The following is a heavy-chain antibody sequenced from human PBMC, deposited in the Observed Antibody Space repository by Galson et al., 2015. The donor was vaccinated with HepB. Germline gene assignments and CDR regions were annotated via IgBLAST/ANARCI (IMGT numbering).Heavy chain of an antibody. CDR1: GFTFSTYA. Sequence: SLRLSCAASGFTFSTYAMSWVRQAPGKGLEWVSSISSSGGSTYYVDSVKGRFTISRDNAKNTLYLQMNSLRAEDTAVYYCARDSSWGDDAFDIWGQGTMVTVSS. J-gene: IGHJ3*02. CDR3: ARDSSWGDDAFDI. CDR2: ISSSGGST. D-gene: IGHD6-19*01. V-gene: IGHV3-23*01.